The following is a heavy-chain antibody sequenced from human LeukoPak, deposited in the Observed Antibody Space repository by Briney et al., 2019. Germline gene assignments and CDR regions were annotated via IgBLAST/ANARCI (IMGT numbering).Heavy chain of an antibody. CDR3: VKDLGSAIRSALALDV. D-gene: IGHD2-15*01. J-gene: IGHJ6*02. V-gene: IGHV3-11*01. CDR2: ISSGSTI. CDR1: SFTFSDYY. Sequence: PGGSLRLSCAASSFTFSDYYMSWIRQAPGKGLEWVSYISSGSTIYYADSVKGRFTISRDNAKNSLYLQMNSLRAEDTAVYYCVKDLGSAIRSALALDVWGQGTTVTLSS.